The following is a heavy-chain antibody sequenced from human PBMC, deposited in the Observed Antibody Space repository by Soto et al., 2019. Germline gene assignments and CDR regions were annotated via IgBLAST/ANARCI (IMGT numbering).Heavy chain of an antibody. J-gene: IGHJ4*02. CDR2: VFYSGST. CDR3: ARPRSSGYAGEFDY. D-gene: IGHD3-22*01. Sequence: SETLSLTCTVSGGSISPFYWSWIRQPPGKGLEWIGFVFYSGSTNYNPSLKSRVTISVDTSQNQFSLMLTSVTAADTAVYYCARPRSSGYAGEFDYWGQGILVTVSS. CDR1: GGSISPFY. V-gene: IGHV4-59*01.